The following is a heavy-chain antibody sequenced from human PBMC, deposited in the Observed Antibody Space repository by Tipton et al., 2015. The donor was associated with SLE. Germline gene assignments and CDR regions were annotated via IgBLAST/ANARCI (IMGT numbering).Heavy chain of an antibody. D-gene: IGHD3-10*01. V-gene: IGHV3-11*01. CDR2: INDFGSVT. J-gene: IGHJ5*02. Sequence: SLRLSCAASGFTLSDYYMTWIRQGPGKGLEWVSYINDFGSVTYYADSVEGRFTVSRDNAKNSVYLQMNSLRSEDTAVYYCARDLNYYGSGSYKGWFDPWGQGTLVTVSS. CDR1: GFTLSDYY. CDR3: ARDLNYYGSGSYKGWFDP.